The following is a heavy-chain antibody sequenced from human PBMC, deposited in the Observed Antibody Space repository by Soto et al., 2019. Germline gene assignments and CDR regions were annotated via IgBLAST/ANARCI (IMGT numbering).Heavy chain of an antibody. CDR3: AKSVDGSDRYNYGMDV. J-gene: IGHJ6*02. Sequence: EMQLLESGGGLVQPGGSLRLSCTASGFTFSNYAMTWVRQAPGKGLNWVATINNVGYIYDADSVKGRFTISRDDDSNTMYLHMYYLRIAATAVEYCAKSVDGSDRYNYGMDVWGQGTTVIVSS. V-gene: IGHV3-23*01. CDR2: INNVGYI. CDR1: GFTFSNYA. D-gene: IGHD6-19*01.